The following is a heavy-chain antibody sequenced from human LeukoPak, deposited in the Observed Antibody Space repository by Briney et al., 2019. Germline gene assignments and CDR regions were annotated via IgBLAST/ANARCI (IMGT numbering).Heavy chain of an antibody. J-gene: IGHJ4*02. Sequence: GGSLRLSCAASGFSFSDYYVSWIRQAPGKGLECVSYISSRGTTIYYADSVKGRFTISRDNAKNSLYLQMNSLRAEDTALYHCAREPESPNYYDSSGYYYPWYFDYWGQGTLVTVSS. CDR1: GFSFSDYY. D-gene: IGHD3-22*01. CDR3: AREPESPNYYDSSGYYYPWYFDY. V-gene: IGHV3-11*01. CDR2: ISSRGTTI.